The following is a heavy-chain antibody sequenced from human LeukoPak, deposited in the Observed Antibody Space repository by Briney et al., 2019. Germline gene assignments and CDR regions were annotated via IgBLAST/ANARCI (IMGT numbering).Heavy chain of an antibody. CDR3: ARAVNNAFDI. CDR2: ISSSGSSI. J-gene: IGHJ3*02. Sequence: GGSLRLSCAASGFTFSSYSMNWVRQAPGKGLEWISYISSSGSSIYYADSVKGRFTISRDNAKNSLYLQMNSLRAEDTAVYYCARAVNNAFDIWGQGTMVTVSS. CDR1: GFTFSSYS. D-gene: IGHD2/OR15-2a*01. V-gene: IGHV3-48*04.